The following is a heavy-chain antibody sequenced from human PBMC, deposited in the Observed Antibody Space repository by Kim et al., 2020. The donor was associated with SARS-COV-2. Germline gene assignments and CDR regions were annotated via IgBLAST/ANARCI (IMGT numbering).Heavy chain of an antibody. J-gene: IGHJ5*02. V-gene: IGHV3-23*01. CDR2: ISGSGGST. Sequence: GGSLRLSCAASGFTFGTYAMTWVRQASGKGLEWVASISGSGGSTYYADFVKGRFTIFRDNSKVYLQINSLRVEDTALYYCAKARNPXXXXXWXXXAWGQG. CDR1: GFTFGTYA. CDR3: AKARNPXXXXXWXXXA.